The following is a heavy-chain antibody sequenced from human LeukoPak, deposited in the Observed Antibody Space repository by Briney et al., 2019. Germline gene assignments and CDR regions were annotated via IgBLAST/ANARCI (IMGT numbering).Heavy chain of an antibody. V-gene: IGHV3-48*04. CDR2: IGSSLSTI. J-gene: IGHJ4*02. CDR1: GFTFTSYS. D-gene: IGHD3-22*01. CDR3: ARGSYSSGYWYYFDY. Sequence: PGGSLRLSCAASGFTFTSYSLNWVRQAPGKGLEWVSYIGSSLSTIYYADSVKGRFTISRDNAKNSLYLQMNSLRAEDTAVYYCARGSYSSGYWYYFDYWGQGTLVTVSS.